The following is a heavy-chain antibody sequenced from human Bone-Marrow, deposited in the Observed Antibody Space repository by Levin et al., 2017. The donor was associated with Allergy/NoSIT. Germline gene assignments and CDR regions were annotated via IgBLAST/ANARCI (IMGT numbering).Heavy chain of an antibody. V-gene: IGHV1-69*02. CDR3: ARGPLNFDSGGYFERYLDS. CDR2: IVPSVDVT. J-gene: IGHJ4*02. CDR1: GDTFSSHI. Sequence: TGESLKISCRASGDTFSSHIISWVRQAPGQGLEWMGRIVPSVDVTKYAQKFQGKVTITSDKSTTTAYMELTSLRSEDTAVYYCARGPLNFDSGGYFERYLDSWGQGTLVTVSS. D-gene: IGHD3-22*01.